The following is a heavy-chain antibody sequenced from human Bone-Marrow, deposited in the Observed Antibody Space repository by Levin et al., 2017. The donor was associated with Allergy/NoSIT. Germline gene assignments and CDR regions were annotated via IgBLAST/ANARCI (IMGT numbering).Heavy chain of an antibody. CDR3: AKDRQGIAAAVAFDI. CDR1: GFTFDDYA. CDR2: ISWNSGSI. Sequence: LSLPCAASGFTFDDYAMHWVRQAPGKGLEWVSGISWNSGSIGYADSVKGRFTISRDNAKNSLYLQMNSLRAEDTALYYCAKDRQGIAAAVAFDIWGQGTMVTVSS. D-gene: IGHD6-13*01. J-gene: IGHJ3*02. V-gene: IGHV3-9*01.